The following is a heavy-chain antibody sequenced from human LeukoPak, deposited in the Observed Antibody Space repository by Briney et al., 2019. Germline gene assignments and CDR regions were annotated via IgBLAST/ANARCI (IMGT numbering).Heavy chain of an antibody. CDR2: INHSGSA. Sequence: SETLSLTCTVSGGSFSGYYWTWIRQPPGKGLEWIGEINHSGSANYSPSLSSRVTISLDMSENQFSLKLTSVTAADTAVYYCARGQGTVTTHWGQGTLVTVSS. D-gene: IGHD4-17*01. V-gene: IGHV4-34*01. J-gene: IGHJ4*02. CDR1: GGSFSGYY. CDR3: ARGQGTVTTH.